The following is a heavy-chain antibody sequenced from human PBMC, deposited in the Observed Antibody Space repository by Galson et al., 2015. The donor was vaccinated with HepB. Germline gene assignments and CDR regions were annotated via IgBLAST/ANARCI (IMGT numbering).Heavy chain of an antibody. D-gene: IGHD3-10*01. Sequence: SLRLSCAASGFTFSSYGMHWVRQAPGKGLEWVAFIRSDGSNIGYADSVKGRFTISRDNSKNTLYLQMNSLGTEDTAVFYCATRGSASPFGSIDNWGQGTLVTVSS. CDR3: ATRGSASPFGSIDN. V-gene: IGHV3-30*02. CDR2: IRSDGSNI. CDR1: GFTFSSYG. J-gene: IGHJ4*02.